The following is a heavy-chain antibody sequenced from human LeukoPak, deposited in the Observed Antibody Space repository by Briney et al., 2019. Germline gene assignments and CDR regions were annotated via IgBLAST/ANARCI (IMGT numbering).Heavy chain of an antibody. Sequence: ASVKVSCKVSGGTFSSYAFSWVRQAPGQGLEWLGGIIPIFSTTDYAQEFQGRVTITADKSTNTVYMELSSLRSEDTAVYYCATTPRRELPPFDYWGQGTLVTVSS. CDR3: ATTPRRELPPFDY. D-gene: IGHD1-26*01. CDR2: IIPIFSTT. V-gene: IGHV1-69*06. J-gene: IGHJ4*02. CDR1: GGTFSSYA.